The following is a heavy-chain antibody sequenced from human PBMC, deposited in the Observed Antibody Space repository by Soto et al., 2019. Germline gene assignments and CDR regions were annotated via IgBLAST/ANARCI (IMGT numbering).Heavy chain of an antibody. V-gene: IGHV3-30*18. CDR2: ISYDGSNK. J-gene: IGHJ4*02. CDR1: GFTFSSYG. D-gene: IGHD3-3*01. Sequence: PGGSLRLSCAASGFTFSSYGMHWVRQAPGKGLEWVAVISYDGSNKYYADSVKGRFTISRDNSKNTLYLQMNSLRAEDTAVYYCAKGPLYDFWSGYQYYFDYWGQGTLVTVSS. CDR3: AKGPLYDFWSGYQYYFDY.